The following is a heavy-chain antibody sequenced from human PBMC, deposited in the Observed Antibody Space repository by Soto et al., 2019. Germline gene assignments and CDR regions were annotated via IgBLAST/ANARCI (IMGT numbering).Heavy chain of an antibody. V-gene: IGHV3-7*01. CDR3: AREDGDDDYYYYGMYV. D-gene: IGHD4-17*01. Sequence: EVQLVESGGGLVQPGGSLRLSCAASGFTFSSYCMSWVRQAPGKGLEWVANIKQDGSEKYYVDSVKGRFTISRDNAKNSLYLQMHSRRAEDTAVYYCAREDGDDDYYYYGMYVWGQGTTVTVCS. CDR1: GFTFSSYC. CDR2: IKQDGSEK. J-gene: IGHJ6*02.